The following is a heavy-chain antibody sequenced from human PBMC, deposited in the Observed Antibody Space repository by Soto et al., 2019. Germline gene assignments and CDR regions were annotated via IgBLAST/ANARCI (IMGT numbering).Heavy chain of an antibody. V-gene: IGHV3-21*01. CDR1: GFTFSSYS. D-gene: IGHD2-8*01. CDR2: ISSSSSYI. Sequence: PGGSLRLSCAASGFTFSSYSMNWVRQAPGKGLEWVSSISSSSSYIYYADSVKGRFTISRDNAKNSLYLQMNSLRAEDTAVYYCARDLGYCTNGVCYTDAGEVGYYYYGMDVWGQGNTVTVSS. CDR3: ARDLGYCTNGVCYTDAGEVGYYYYGMDV. J-gene: IGHJ6*02.